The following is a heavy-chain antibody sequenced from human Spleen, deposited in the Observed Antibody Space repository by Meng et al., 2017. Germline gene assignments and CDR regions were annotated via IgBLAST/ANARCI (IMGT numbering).Heavy chain of an antibody. CDR3: ARERSRFSDYYYYGIDV. J-gene: IGHJ6*02. CDR1: GGSFSGYY. Sequence: SETLSLTCAVYGGSFSGYYWSWIRQHPGKGLEWIGYIYYSGTTYYNPSLKSRVTISVDTSENQFSLKLSSVTAADTALYYCARERSRFSDYYYYGIDVWGQGTTVTVSS. D-gene: IGHD3-3*01. CDR2: IYYSGTT. V-gene: IGHV4-31*11.